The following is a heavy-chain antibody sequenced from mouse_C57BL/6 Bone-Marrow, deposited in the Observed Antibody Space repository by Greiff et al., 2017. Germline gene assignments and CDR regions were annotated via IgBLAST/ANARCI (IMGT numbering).Heavy chain of an antibody. J-gene: IGHJ2*01. Sequence: QVNLKVSGPGLLQSSQSLSLSCSFSGFSLSTSGMGVSWIRQPSGKGLEWLAHIYWDDDKRYNPSLKSRLTISKDTSRNQVFLKITSVDTADTATYYCSRQGTGYYVDYWGQGTTLTDSS. CDR3: SRQGTGYYVDY. V-gene: IGHV8-12*01. CDR1: GFSLSTSGMG. D-gene: IGHD4-1*01. CDR2: IYWDDDK.